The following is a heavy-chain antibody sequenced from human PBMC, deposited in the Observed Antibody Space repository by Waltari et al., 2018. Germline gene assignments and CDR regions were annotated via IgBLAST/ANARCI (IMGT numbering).Heavy chain of an antibody. CDR2: IYYSGRT. J-gene: IGHJ4*02. V-gene: IGHV4-59*01. D-gene: IGHD2-15*01. CDR1: GGSISSYY. CDR3: AREYCSGGSCYYDY. Sequence: QVQLQESGPGLVKPSETLSLTCTVSGGSISSYYWRWIRPPPGKGLGWIGYIYYSGRTNYNPSLKSRVTISVDTSKNQFSLKLSSVTAADTAVYYCAREYCSGGSCYYDYWGQGTLVTVSS.